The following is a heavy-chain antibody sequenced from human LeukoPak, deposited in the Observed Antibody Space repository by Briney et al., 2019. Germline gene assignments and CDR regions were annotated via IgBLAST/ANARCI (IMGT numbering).Heavy chain of an antibody. V-gene: IGHV3-30*18. CDR2: ISYDGSNK. CDR1: GFTFSSYG. Sequence: GGSLRLSCAASGFTFSSYGMHWVRQAPGKGLEWVAVISYDGSNKYYADSVKGRFTISRDNSKNTLYLQMNSLRAEDTAVYYCAKDSLLVVAAKYLTGYNYFDYWGQGTLVTVSS. D-gene: IGHD2-15*01. J-gene: IGHJ4*02. CDR3: AKDSLLVVAAKYLTGYNYFDY.